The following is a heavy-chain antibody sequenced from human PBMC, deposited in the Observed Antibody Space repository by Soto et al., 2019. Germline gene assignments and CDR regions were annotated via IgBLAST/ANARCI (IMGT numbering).Heavy chain of an antibody. Sequence: SETLSLTCTVSGCSISSSSYYWCWILQPPGKGLEWIGSIYYSGSTYYNPSLKSRVTISVDTSKNQFSLKLSSVTAADTAVYYCARAEYSSGWYAGYYYYYGMDVWGQGTTVTVSS. V-gene: IGHV4-39*01. CDR3: ARAEYSSGWYAGYYYYYGMDV. J-gene: IGHJ6*02. D-gene: IGHD6-19*01. CDR1: GCSISSSSYY. CDR2: IYYSGST.